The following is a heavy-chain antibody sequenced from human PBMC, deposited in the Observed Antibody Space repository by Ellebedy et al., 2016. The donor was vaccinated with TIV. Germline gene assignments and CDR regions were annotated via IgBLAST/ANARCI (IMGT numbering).Heavy chain of an antibody. CDR3: ARDSRHWLEEYSFDY. V-gene: IGHV1-46*01. J-gene: IGHJ4*02. Sequence: AASVKVSCKASGYTFTSHYIHWMRQAPGQGLEWMGVINPSGGSPSYRQDFQGRITMARDTSTTKVYMELSSLRSEDTAGYYCARDSRHWLEEYSFDYWGQGTLVTVSS. CDR1: GYTFTSHY. D-gene: IGHD6-19*01. CDR2: INPSGGSP.